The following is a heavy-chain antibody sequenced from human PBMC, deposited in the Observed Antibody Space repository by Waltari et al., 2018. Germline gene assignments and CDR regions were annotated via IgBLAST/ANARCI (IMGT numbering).Heavy chain of an antibody. CDR3: TKGGGGRLEKYDSFDV. Sequence: QVQLQESGPGLMNPSETLSLTCVVSGDTITSNNWWSWIRQSPGKGLEWIGTIGGTCDSTYSSAAVRSQVTLSKDTSKNQLALVLTSGTAAATAVYYCTKGGGGRLEKYDSFDVWGRGVLVTVSS. J-gene: IGHJ4*02. CDR1: GDTITSNNW. V-gene: IGHV4-4*02. D-gene: IGHD1-1*01. CDR2: IGGTCDST.